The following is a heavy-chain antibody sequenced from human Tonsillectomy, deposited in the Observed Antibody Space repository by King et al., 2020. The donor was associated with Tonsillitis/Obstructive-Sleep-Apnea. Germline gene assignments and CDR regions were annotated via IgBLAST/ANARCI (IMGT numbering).Heavy chain of an antibody. Sequence: VQLVESGGGLVKPGGSLRLSCAASGFTFSSYSMNWVRQAPGKGLEWVSSISSSSSYIYYADSVKGRFTISRDNAKNSLYLQMNSLRAEDTAVYYCARDKTTWFGEGKDYWGQGTLSPSPQ. V-gene: IGHV3-21*01. CDR3: ARDKTTWFGEGKDY. D-gene: IGHD3-10*01. CDR1: GFTFSSYS. CDR2: ISSSSSYI. J-gene: IGHJ4*02.